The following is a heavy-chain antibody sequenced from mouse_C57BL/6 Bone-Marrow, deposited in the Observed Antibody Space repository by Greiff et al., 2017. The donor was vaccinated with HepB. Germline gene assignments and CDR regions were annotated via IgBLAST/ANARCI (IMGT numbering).Heavy chain of an antibody. J-gene: IGHJ3*01. V-gene: IGHV5-4*01. Sequence: EVQVVESGGGLVKPGGSLKLSCAASGFTFSSYAMSWVRQTPEKRLEWVATISDGGSYTYYPDNVKGRFTISRDNAKNNLYLQMSHLKSEDTAMYYCARSGPNYYGSSPCAYWGQGTLVTVSA. CDR2: ISDGGSYT. CDR1: GFTFSSYA. D-gene: IGHD1-1*01. CDR3: ARSGPNYYGSSPCAY.